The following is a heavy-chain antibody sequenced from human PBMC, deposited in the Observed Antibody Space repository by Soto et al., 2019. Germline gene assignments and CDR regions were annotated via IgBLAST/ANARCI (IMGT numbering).Heavy chain of an antibody. V-gene: IGHV3-11*01. D-gene: IGHD2-15*01. CDR1: GFTFSDYY. CDR2: ISSSGSTI. CDR3: ATHPEAASELGYYYMDV. Sequence: GGSLRLSCAASGFTFSDYYMSWIRQAPGKGLEWVSYISSSGSTIYYADSVKGRFTISRDNAKNSLYLQMNSLRAEDTAVYYCATHPEAASELGYYYMDVWGKGTTVTVYS. J-gene: IGHJ6*03.